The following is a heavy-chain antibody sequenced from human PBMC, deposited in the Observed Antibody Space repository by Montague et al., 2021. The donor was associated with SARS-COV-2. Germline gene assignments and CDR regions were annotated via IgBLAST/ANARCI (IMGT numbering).Heavy chain of an antibody. V-gene: IGHV3-30*04. CDR3: KAAGATNGWFDP. J-gene: IGHJ5*02. CDR2: ISYDGSNK. D-gene: IGHD6-13*01. Sequence: SLRLSCAASGFTFSRYAMHWVRQAPGKGLEWVAVISYDGSNKYYADSVKGRFTISRDNSKNTLYLQMNSLRAEDTAVYYCKAAGATNGWFDPWGQGTLVTVSS. CDR1: GFTFSRYA.